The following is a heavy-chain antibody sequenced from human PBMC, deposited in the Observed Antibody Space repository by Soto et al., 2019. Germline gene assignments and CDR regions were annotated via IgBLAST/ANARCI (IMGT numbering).Heavy chain of an antibody. CDR3: AHRATMTIFGLIIDNGIWFGP. CDR2: IYWDGDK. D-gene: IGHD3-3*01. CDR1: GFSLSTSGAA. Sequence: QINLIESGPTLVKPTQTLTLTCTFSGFSLSTSGAAVGWVRQPPGRALEGLALIYWDGDKRYNASLGNRLTITKDTSMNQVVLTLTNVDPADTATYYCAHRATMTIFGLIIDNGIWFGPWGQGTRCIVSS. V-gene: IGHV2-5*02. J-gene: IGHJ5*02.